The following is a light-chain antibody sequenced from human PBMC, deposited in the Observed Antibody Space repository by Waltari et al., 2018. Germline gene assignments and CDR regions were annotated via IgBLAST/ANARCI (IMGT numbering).Light chain of an antibody. V-gene: IGKV1-33*01. Sequence: DSQMTQSPSSLSASVGDRVTITCHASQDISHYLNWYQQKRGRAPKLLISDVSNLQRGVPSRFSRSGAGTDFTFTISSLQPEDIATYYCQQYDNVPRFGGGTKVEIK. CDR2: DVS. CDR3: QQYDNVPR. CDR1: QDISHY. J-gene: IGKJ4*01.